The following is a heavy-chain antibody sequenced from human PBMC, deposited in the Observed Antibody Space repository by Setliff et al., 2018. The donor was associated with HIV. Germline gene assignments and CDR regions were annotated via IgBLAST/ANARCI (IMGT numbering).Heavy chain of an antibody. Sequence: SETLSLTCAVYGGSFSGYHWSWIRQSPGKGLEWIGYIYKSGTTNYKSSLKSRVTISADTSKNKFSLKIISVNAADTAVYYCARGRRRIAAAGRGGFDYWGQGTLVTVSS. CDR1: GGSFSGYH. CDR2: IYKSGTT. J-gene: IGHJ4*02. D-gene: IGHD6-13*01. CDR3: ARGRRRIAAAGRGGFDY. V-gene: IGHV4-4*08.